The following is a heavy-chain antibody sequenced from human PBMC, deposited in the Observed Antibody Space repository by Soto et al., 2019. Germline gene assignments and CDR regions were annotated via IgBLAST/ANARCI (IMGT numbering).Heavy chain of an antibody. D-gene: IGHD3-22*01. CDR3: ARAPYYYDSSGYREMYYFDY. CDR1: GGSISSGGYY. CDR2: IYYSGST. Sequence: TLSLTCTVSGGSISSGGYYWSWIRQHPGKGLEWIGYIYYSGSTYYNPSLKSRVTISVDTSKNQFSLKLSSVTAADTAVYYCARAPYYYDSSGYREMYYFDYWGQGTLVTVSS. J-gene: IGHJ4*02. V-gene: IGHV4-31*03.